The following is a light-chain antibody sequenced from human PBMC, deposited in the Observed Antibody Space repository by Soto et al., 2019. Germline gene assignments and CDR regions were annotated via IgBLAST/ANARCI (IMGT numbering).Light chain of an antibody. J-gene: IGLJ2*01. V-gene: IGLV2-11*01. CDR1: SSDVGRHNY. Sequence: QSALTQPRSVSGSPGQSVAISCAGTSSDVGRHNYVSWYQQYPGKAPKLIIHDVTKRPSGVPDRFSGSKSGNTASLTISGLQAEDEDDYYCCSFAGLFGGGTKLTVL. CDR3: CSFAGL. CDR2: DVT.